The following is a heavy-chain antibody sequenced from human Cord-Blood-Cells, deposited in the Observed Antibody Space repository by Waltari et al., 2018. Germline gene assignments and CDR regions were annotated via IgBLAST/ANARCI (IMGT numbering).Heavy chain of an antibody. V-gene: IGHV2-26*01. CDR3: ARGTAYYDILTGYTYYYYYMDV. CDR2: IFSNDEK. CDR1: GFSLSNARMG. Sequence: QVTLKESGPVLVKPTETLTLTCTVSGFSLSNARMGVSWIRQPPGKALEWLAHIFSNDEKSYSTSLKSRLTISNDTSKSQVVLTMTNMDPVDTATYYCARGTAYYDILTGYTYYYYYMDVWGKGTTVTVSS. J-gene: IGHJ6*03. D-gene: IGHD3-9*01.